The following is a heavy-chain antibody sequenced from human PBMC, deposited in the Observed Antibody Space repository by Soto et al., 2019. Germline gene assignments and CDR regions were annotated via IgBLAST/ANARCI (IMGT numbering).Heavy chain of an antibody. CDR3: ARSAAPGALYCSGGSCYPGHFDY. D-gene: IGHD2-15*01. CDR2: IWYDGSNK. Sequence: GGSLRLSCAASGFTFSSYGMHWVRQAPGKGLEWVAVIWYDGSNKYYADSVKGRFTISRDNSKNTLYLQMNSLRAEDTAVYYCARSAAPGALYCSGGSCYPGHFDYWGQGTLVTVSS. J-gene: IGHJ4*02. V-gene: IGHV3-33*01. CDR1: GFTFSSYG.